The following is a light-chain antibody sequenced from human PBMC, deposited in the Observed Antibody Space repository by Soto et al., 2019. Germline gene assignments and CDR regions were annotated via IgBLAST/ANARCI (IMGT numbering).Light chain of an antibody. J-gene: IGLJ1*01. V-gene: IGLV2-14*01. Sequence: QSALTQPASVSWSPGQSITVSCTGTSSDIGGYNYVSWYQHHPGKAPQLIIYEVNLRPSGVSDRFSASKSGDTASLTISGLQAGDEADYYCCSYSTSNTHNYVFGTGTKVTV. CDR3: CSYSTSNTHNYV. CDR1: SSDIGGYNY. CDR2: EVN.